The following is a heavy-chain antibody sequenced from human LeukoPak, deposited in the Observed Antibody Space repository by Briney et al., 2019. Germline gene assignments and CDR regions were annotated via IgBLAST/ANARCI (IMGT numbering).Heavy chain of an antibody. CDR3: ARDPYSGSYGNYYYYFMDF. V-gene: IGHV3-48*03. D-gene: IGHD1-26*01. CDR2: ISSSGSNI. CDR1: GFTFSSYE. Sequence: GGSLRLSCAASGFTFSSYEMNWVRQAPGKGLEWVSYISSSGSNIYYADSVKGRFTISRDNAKNSLYLQMNSLRAEDTAVYYCARDPYSGSYGNYYYYFMDFWGKGTTVTISS. J-gene: IGHJ6*03.